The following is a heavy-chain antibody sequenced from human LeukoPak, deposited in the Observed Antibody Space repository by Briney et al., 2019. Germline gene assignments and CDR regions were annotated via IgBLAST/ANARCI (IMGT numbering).Heavy chain of an antibody. J-gene: IGHJ5*02. CDR3: TRDSGTYNWFDP. D-gene: IGHD1-26*01. CDR2: IDKKDKGYATAT. Sequence: GGSLRLSCAASGLTFSGSAIHWVRHSSGKGLEGVGQIDKKDKGYATATAYAASVKGRFTISRDDSINTEYLQMKSLKTEDTALYYCTRDSGTYNWFDPWGQGTLVTVSS. V-gene: IGHV3-73*01. CDR1: GLTFSGSA.